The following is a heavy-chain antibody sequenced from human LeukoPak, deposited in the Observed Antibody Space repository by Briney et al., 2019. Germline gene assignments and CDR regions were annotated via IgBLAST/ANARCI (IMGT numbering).Heavy chain of an antibody. D-gene: IGHD2/OR15-2a*01. Sequence: GASVKLSCKASGYTFTSHALHWVRQAPGESLEWMAWINGATGNTEYSRKFQARVTITRDTSASTAYMELSSLRSEDTAVYYCARSIIIVPNTSYYYYYMDVWGQGTTVTVSS. CDR2: INGATGNT. CDR1: GYTFTSHA. V-gene: IGHV1-3*01. CDR3: ARSIIIVPNTSYYYYYMDV. J-gene: IGHJ6*02.